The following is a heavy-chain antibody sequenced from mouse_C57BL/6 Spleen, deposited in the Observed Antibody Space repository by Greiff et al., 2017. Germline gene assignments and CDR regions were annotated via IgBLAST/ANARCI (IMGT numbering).Heavy chain of an antibody. V-gene: IGHV1-78*01. D-gene: IGHD2-3*01. Sequence: VQLQQSDAELVKPGASVKISCKVSGYTFTDHTIHWMKQRPEQGLEWIGYIYPRDGSTKYNEKFKGKATLTADKSSSTAYMQLNSLTSEDSAVYFCARFSYDGYYFYAFDYWGQGTSVTVSS. CDR3: ARFSYDGYYFYAFDY. CDR2: IYPRDGST. CDR1: GYTFTDHT. J-gene: IGHJ4*01.